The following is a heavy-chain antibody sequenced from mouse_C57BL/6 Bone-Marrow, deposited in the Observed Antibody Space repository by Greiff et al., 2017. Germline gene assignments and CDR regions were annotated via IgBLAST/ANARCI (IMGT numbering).Heavy chain of an antibody. CDR3: TRLLTAMDY. V-gene: IGHV1-5*01. J-gene: IGHJ4*01. CDR1: GYTFTSYW. Sequence: EVQLQQSGTVLARPGASVKMSCKTSGYTFTSYWMHWVKQRPGQGLEWIGAIYPGNSDTSSNQTFYGKAKLTAVTSASTAYIELSSLTNEDTAVYYCTRLLTAMDYWGQGTSVTVSS. D-gene: IGHD2-1*01. CDR2: IYPGNSDT.